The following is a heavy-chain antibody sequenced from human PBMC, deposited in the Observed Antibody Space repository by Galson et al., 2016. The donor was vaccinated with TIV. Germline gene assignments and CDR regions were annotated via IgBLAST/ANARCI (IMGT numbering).Heavy chain of an antibody. J-gene: IGHJ6*02. Sequence: SVKLSCKASGDTFSSFVISWVRQAPGQGLEWMGGIIPLFGEAHYAQKFQGRVTISADESTSTVYMELSGLRSGDTAMYYCAKCRNTAMDTYYYYYGLDVWGQGTTVTVSS. CDR3: AKCRNTAMDTYYYYYGLDV. D-gene: IGHD5-18*01. V-gene: IGHV1-69*13. CDR2: IIPLFGEA. CDR1: GDTFSSFV.